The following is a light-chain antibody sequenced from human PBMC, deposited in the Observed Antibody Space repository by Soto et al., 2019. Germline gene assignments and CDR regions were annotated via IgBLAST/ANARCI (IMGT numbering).Light chain of an antibody. V-gene: IGLV2-14*01. J-gene: IGLJ1*01. Sequence: QSVLTQPASVSGSPGQSITISCTGSSSDVGDYNYVSWYQQHPGKAPKLMIYEVSNRPSGVSNRFSGSKSSNTASLTISGLQAEDEADYYCNSFTSRSTFVFGTGTKVTVL. CDR2: EVS. CDR3: NSFTSRSTFV. CDR1: SSDVGDYNY.